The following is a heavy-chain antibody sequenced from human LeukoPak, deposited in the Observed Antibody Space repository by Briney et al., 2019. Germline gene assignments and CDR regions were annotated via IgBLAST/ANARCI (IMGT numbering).Heavy chain of an antibody. V-gene: IGHV1-2*02. CDR1: GYTFTGYY. CDR2: INPNSGGT. D-gene: IGHD3-16*01. Sequence: ASVKVSCKASGYTFTGYYMHWVRQAPGQGLEWMGWINPNSGGTNYAQKFQGRATMTRDTSISTAYMELSRLRSDDTAVYYCARAVRGHDAFDIWGQGTMVTVSS. J-gene: IGHJ3*02. CDR3: ARAVRGHDAFDI.